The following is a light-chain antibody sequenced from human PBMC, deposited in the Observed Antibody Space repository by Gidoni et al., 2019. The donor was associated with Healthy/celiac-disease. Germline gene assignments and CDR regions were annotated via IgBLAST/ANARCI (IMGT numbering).Light chain of an antibody. CDR3: QQYNTWPPYT. J-gene: IGKJ2*01. CDR2: DAS. CDR1: QSVTTN. V-gene: IGKV3-15*01. Sequence: IVMTQSPAILYVSPGATATLSCRASQSVTTNLAWYQQRPGQAPRLLIYDASTRATGFPARYRGSGSGTAFTLTNSSLQPEDFALYYCQQYNTWPPYTFGQGTKLEI.